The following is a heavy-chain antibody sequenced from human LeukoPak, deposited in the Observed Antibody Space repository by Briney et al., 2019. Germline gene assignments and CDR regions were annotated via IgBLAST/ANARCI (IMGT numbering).Heavy chain of an antibody. CDR2: INHSGSTT. Sequence: SETLSLTCAVYGESFSGYYWNWIRQPPGKGLEWIGEINHSGSTTNHNPSLKSRVTMSVDTSKNQFSLKLSSVTAADTAVYYCARAPHSYGSSWSHFDYWGQGTLVTVSS. CDR3: ARAPHSYGSSWSHFDY. D-gene: IGHD6-13*01. J-gene: IGHJ4*02. CDR1: GESFSGYY. V-gene: IGHV4-34*01.